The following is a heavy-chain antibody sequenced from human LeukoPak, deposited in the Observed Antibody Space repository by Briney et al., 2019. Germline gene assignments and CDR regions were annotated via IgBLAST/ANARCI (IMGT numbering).Heavy chain of an antibody. V-gene: IGHV1-18*01. D-gene: IGHD6-13*01. CDR3: ARVFRHSSSWYSAGDAFDI. CDR2: ISAYNGNT. J-gene: IGHJ3*02. CDR1: GFTFTHHG. Sequence: ASVKVSCKASGFTFTHHGFTWVRQAPGQGLEWVGWISAYNGNTNYAQKLQGRVTMTTDTSTSTAYMELRSLRSDDTAVYYCARVFRHSSSWYSAGDAFDIWGQGTMVTVAS.